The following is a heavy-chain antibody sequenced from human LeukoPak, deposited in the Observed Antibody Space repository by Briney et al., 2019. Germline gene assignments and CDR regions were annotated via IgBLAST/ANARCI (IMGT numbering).Heavy chain of an antibody. J-gene: IGHJ4*02. V-gene: IGHV3-23*01. CDR3: AKGGIAAPFDY. CDR1: GFTFSTFA. D-gene: IGHD6-13*01. Sequence: GGSLRLSCEASGFTFSTFAMIWVRQPPGKGLEWVSSIFPSGGEIHYADSVKGRFTISRDNSKNTLYLQMNSLRAEDTAVYYCAKGGIAAPFDYWGQGTLVTVSS. CDR2: IFPSGGEI.